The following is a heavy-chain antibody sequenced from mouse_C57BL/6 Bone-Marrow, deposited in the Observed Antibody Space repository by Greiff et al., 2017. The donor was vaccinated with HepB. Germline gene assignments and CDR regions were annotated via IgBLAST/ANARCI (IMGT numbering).Heavy chain of an antibody. CDR3: VRQDYDDGAWFAY. Sequence: EVKLVESGGGLVQPKGSLKLSCAASGFSFNTYAMNWVRQAPGKGLEWVARIRSKSNNYATYYADSVKDRFTISRDDSESMLYLQMNNLKTEDTAMYYCVRQDYDDGAWFAYWGQGTLVTVSA. CDR2: IRSKSNNYAT. J-gene: IGHJ3*01. V-gene: IGHV10-1*01. D-gene: IGHD2-4*01. CDR1: GFSFNTYA.